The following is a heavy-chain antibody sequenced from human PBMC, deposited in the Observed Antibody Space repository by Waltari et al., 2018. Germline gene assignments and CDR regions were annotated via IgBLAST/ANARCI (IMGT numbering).Heavy chain of an antibody. D-gene: IGHD2-2*02. V-gene: IGHV3-30*18. J-gene: IGHJ6*03. CDR3: AKEMAVTDCTSGRCYNYDYFMDV. Sequence: QLQLVESGGGVVQPGRSLRLSCAASGFRFSNFPLHWVRQAAAKGLEWVAFISYDGSTKYYGDSVKGRFSISRDNSKNTLYLQMNSLRGDDTAVYYCAKEMAVTDCTSGRCYNYDYFMDVWGKGTTVTISS. CDR2: ISYDGSTK. CDR1: GFRFSNFP.